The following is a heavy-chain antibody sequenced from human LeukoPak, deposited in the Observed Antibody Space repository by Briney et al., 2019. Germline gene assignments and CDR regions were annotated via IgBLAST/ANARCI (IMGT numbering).Heavy chain of an antibody. CDR2: INHSGNT. V-gene: IGHV4-34*01. CDR1: GGSISGYY. D-gene: IGHD6-19*01. CDR3: ARLRRLGNAFDI. Sequence: SETLSLTCTVSGGSISGYYWSWIRQPPGKGLEWIGEINHSGNTNSNPSLKSRVTMSVDTSKNQFSLKLSSLTAADTAMYYCARLRRLGNAFDIWGQGTMVTVSS. J-gene: IGHJ3*02.